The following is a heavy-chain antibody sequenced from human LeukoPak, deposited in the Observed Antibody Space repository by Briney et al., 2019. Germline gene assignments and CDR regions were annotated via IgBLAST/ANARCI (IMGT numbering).Heavy chain of an antibody. CDR2: ISAYNGNT. D-gene: IGHD6-13*01. CDR3: ARDVVAAAKALWDY. J-gene: IGHJ4*02. V-gene: IGHV1-18*01. Sequence: ASVRVSCKASGYTFTSYGISWVRQAPGQGLEWMGWISAYNGNTNYAQKLQGRVTMTTDTSTSTAYMELRSLRSDGTAVYYCARDVVAAAKALWDYWGQGTLVTVSS. CDR1: GYTFTSYG.